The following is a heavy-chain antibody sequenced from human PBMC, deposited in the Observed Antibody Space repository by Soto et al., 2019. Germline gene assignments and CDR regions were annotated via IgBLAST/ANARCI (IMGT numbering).Heavy chain of an antibody. V-gene: IGHV3-11*01. Sequence: GSLRLSCAASGFTFSDYYMSWIRQAPGKGLEWVSYISSSGSTIYYADSVKGRFTISRDNAKNSLYLQMNSLRAEDTAVYYCARDPPTYYGYYYMDVWGKGTTVTVSS. CDR2: ISSSGSTI. J-gene: IGHJ6*03. CDR3: ARDPPTYYGYYYMDV. CDR1: GFTFSDYY.